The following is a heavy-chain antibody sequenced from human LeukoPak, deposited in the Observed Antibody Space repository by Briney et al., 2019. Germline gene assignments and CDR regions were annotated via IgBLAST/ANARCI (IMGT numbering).Heavy chain of an antibody. J-gene: IGHJ3*02. CDR2: IYYSGST. Sequence: PLETLSLTCTVSGGSISSYYWSWIRQPPGKGLEWIGYIYYSGSTNYNPSLKSRVTISVDTSKNQFSLKLSSVTAADTAVYYCARHPLYSSGWYADAFDIWGQGTMVTVSS. CDR3: ARHPLYSSGWYADAFDI. D-gene: IGHD6-19*01. CDR1: GGSISSYY. V-gene: IGHV4-59*08.